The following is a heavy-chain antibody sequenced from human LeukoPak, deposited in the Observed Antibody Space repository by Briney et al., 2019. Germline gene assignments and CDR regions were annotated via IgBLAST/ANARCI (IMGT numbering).Heavy chain of an antibody. V-gene: IGHV3-30*18. Sequence: GRSLRLSCAASGFDFSSNWMHWVRQAPGKGLEWVAVISYDGSNKYYADSVKGRFTISRDNSKNTLYLQMNSLRAEDTAVYYCAKDYQSTVTLAPFDAFDIWGQGTMVTVSS. D-gene: IGHD4-17*01. CDR3: AKDYQSTVTLAPFDAFDI. CDR1: GFDFSSNW. J-gene: IGHJ3*02. CDR2: ISYDGSNK.